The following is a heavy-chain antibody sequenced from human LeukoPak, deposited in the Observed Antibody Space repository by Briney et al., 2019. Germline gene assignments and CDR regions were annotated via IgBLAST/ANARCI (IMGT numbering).Heavy chain of an antibody. CDR2: IRSSSET. CDR1: GFIFSQYS. D-gene: IGHD5-12*01. V-gene: IGHV3-48*01. Sequence: GGSLRLSCAASGFIFSQYSMDWVRQAPGKGLEWVSHIRSSSETFYADSVKGRFTISRDNARNSLYLQMNNLRGEDTAIYYCARDAGNSGYGCDLWGQGTLVTVSS. J-gene: IGHJ5*02. CDR3: ARDAGNSGYGCDL.